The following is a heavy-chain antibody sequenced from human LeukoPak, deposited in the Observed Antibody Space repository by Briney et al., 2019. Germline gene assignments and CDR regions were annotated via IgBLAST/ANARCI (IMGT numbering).Heavy chain of an antibody. Sequence: GASVKVSCRASGYTFTSYDINWVRQATGQGLEWMGWMNPNSGNTGYAQKSQGRVTITRNTSISTAYMELSSLRSEDTAVYYCARDLENYYGSGSSSWGQGTLVTVSS. J-gene: IGHJ5*02. D-gene: IGHD3-10*01. CDR1: GYTFTSYD. CDR3: ARDLENYYGSGSSS. V-gene: IGHV1-8*03. CDR2: MNPNSGNT.